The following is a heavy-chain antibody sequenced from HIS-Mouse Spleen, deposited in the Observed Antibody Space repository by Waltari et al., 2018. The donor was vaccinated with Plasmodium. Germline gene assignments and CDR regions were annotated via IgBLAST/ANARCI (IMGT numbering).Heavy chain of an antibody. J-gene: IGHJ6*02. Sequence: QVQLQESGPGLVTPSETLSLTCTGPGGSISRYYWSWIRQPAGKGLEWIGRIYTSGSTNYNPSLKSRVTMSVDTSKNQFSLKLSSVTAADTAVYYCARGPAAAGNWRHYGMDVWGQGTTVTVSS. CDR3: ARGPAAAGNWRHYGMDV. CDR2: IYTSGST. V-gene: IGHV4-4*07. D-gene: IGHD6-13*01. CDR1: GGSISRYY.